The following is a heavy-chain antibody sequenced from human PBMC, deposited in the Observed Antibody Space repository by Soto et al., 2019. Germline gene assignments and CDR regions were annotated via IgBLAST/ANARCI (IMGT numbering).Heavy chain of an antibody. Sequence: SLSLSCAASGFTFSSYWMSWVRQAPGKWREWVANIKQDGSEKYYVDSVKGRFTISRDNAKNSLYLQMNSLRAEDTAVYYCARVVCSITSPHNWSVPRCQGTLVSVFS. V-gene: IGHV3-7*05. CDR2: IKQDGSEK. CDR3: ARVVCSITSPHNWSVP. D-gene: IGHD2-2*01. CDR1: GFTFSSYW. J-gene: IGHJ5*02.